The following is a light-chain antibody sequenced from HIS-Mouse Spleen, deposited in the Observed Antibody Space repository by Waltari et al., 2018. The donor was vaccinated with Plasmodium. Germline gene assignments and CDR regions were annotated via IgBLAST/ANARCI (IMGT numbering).Light chain of an antibody. Sequence: DIVMTQSPLSLPITPGAPASISCRSSQSLLHSNGYNYLDWYLQKPGQSPQLLIVLGSNRASGGPDRFRGSGSGTDFTLKISRVEAEDVGVYYCMQALQTPRYTFGQGTKLEIK. J-gene: IGKJ2*01. CDR3: MQALQTPRYT. CDR1: QSLLHSNGYNY. CDR2: LGS. V-gene: IGKV2-28*01.